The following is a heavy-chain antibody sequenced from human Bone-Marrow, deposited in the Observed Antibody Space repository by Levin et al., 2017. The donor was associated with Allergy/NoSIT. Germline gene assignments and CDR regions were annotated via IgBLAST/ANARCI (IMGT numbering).Heavy chain of an antibody. Sequence: KISCQASGGAFSTQVISWLRQAPGQGLEWMGGIVPALRAANSAQKFQGRVTVIADESTKTAYMELSSLTSEDTAVYFCAMGRLQYYFDHWGQGTLVTVSS. D-gene: IGHD4-11*01. J-gene: IGHJ4*02. CDR1: GGAFSTQV. CDR3: AMGRLQYYFDH. V-gene: IGHV1-69*01. CDR2: IVPALRAA.